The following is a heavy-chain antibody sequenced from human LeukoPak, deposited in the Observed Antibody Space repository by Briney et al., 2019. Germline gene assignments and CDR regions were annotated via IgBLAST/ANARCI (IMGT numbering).Heavy chain of an antibody. Sequence: GGSLRLSCAASGFTFSSYAMSWVRQAPGKGLEWVSAISGSGGSTYYADSVKGRFTISRDNSKNTLYLQMNSLRAEDTAVYYCAKVSGYPEVPPSGPVGYWGQGTLVTVSS. D-gene: IGHD3-3*01. CDR1: GFTFSSYA. J-gene: IGHJ4*02. V-gene: IGHV3-23*01. CDR2: ISGSGGST. CDR3: AKVSGYPEVPPSGPVGY.